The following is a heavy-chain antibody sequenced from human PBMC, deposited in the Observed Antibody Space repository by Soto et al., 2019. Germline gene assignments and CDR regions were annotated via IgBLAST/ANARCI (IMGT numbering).Heavy chain of an antibody. Sequence: QVQLQESGPGLVKPSETLSLTCTVSGGSINNYYWSWIRQPPGKGLEWIGYIYYSGSTNYNPSLKGRPTISVATAKNQFSLNLSAVPAADTAIYFFARLSAMANVGTCYNYHAMDVWGKGTAVTVSS. CDR3: ARLSAMANVGTCYNYHAMDV. CDR2: IYYSGST. D-gene: IGHD5-18*01. V-gene: IGHV4-59*08. J-gene: IGHJ6*04. CDR1: GGSINNYY.